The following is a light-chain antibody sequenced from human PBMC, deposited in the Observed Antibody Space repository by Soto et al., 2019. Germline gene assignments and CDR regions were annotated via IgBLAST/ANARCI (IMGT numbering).Light chain of an antibody. J-gene: IGKJ4*01. V-gene: IGKV3-20*01. CDR3: QQYGSSFLT. CDR2: GTS. CDR1: QSVNNNH. Sequence: EILLTQSPGTLSLSPGARASLSCRTSQSVNNNHLAWYQQKPGQAPRLLIHGTSSRATGIPDRFSGSGSGTDFTLTISRLEPEDFAVYYCQQYGSSFLTFGGGTKVDIK.